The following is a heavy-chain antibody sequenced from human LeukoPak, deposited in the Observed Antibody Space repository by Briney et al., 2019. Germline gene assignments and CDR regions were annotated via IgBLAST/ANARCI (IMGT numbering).Heavy chain of an antibody. CDR3: ARGPPYSYGSNWFDP. J-gene: IGHJ5*02. CDR2: INPNSGGT. D-gene: IGHD5-18*01. Sequence: GASVKVSCKASGYTFTGYYMHWVRQAPGQGLEWMGWINPNSGGTNYAQKFQGRVTMTRGTSISTAYMELSRLRSDDTAVYYCARGPPYSYGSNWFDPWGQGTLVTVSS. CDR1: GYTFTGYY. V-gene: IGHV1-2*02.